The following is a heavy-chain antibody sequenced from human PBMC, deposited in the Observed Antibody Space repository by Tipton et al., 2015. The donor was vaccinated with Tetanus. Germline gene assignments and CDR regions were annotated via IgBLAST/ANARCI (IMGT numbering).Heavy chain of an antibody. CDR2: IYYSGST. J-gene: IGHJ3*02. CDR3: AISTYYYDSSGYYPHAFDI. D-gene: IGHD3-22*01. CDR1: GGSISSYY. V-gene: IGHV4-59*01. Sequence: TLSLTCTVSGGSISSYYWSWIRQPPGKGLEWIGYIYYSGSTNYNPSLKSRVTISVDTSKNQFSLKLSSVTAADTAVYYCAISTYYYDSSGYYPHAFDIWGQGTMVTVSS.